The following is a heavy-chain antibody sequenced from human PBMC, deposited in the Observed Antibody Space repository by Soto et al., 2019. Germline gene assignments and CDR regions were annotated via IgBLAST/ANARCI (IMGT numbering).Heavy chain of an antibody. Sequence: SVKVSCKASGGTFSCYAISWVRQAPGQGLEWMGGIIPIFGTANYAQKFQGRVTITRDTSASTAYMELSSLRSEDTAVYYCARDPSYYGMDVWGQGTTVTVSS. CDR1: GGTFSCYA. J-gene: IGHJ6*02. CDR3: ARDPSYYGMDV. CDR2: IIPIFGTA. V-gene: IGHV1-69*05.